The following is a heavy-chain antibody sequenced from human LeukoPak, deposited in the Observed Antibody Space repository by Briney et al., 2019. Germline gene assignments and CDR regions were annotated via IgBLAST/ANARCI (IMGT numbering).Heavy chain of an antibody. CDR3: AKGLRTGVGPYMGYHYYMDV. CDR1: GFTFSSYA. J-gene: IGHJ6*03. Sequence: GGSLRLSCAASGFTFSSYAMSWVRQAPGKGLKWVSTINDGDGTYYADSVKGRFTISRDNSYNTVSLQMNSLRDEDTGVYYCAKGLRTGVGPYMGYHYYMDVWGKGATVTVSS. CDR2: INDGDGT. D-gene: IGHD3-16*01. V-gene: IGHV3-23*01.